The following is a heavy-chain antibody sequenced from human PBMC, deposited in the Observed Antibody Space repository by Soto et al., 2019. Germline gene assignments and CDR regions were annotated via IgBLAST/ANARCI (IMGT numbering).Heavy chain of an antibody. CDR3: AKNRGAGDYTNWSFAV. Sequence: EVQLLDSGGGLVQPGGSLRLSCAASGFMFSCCAMSWDRQAPGKGLEWVSTIHGDGDYSHYTESAEGRFTISRDNSRNTLYLQMDSLRADDTATYYCAKNRGAGDYTNWSFAVWGRGTLVAVSS. CDR2: IHGDGDYS. J-gene: IGHJ2*01. CDR1: GFMFSCCA. D-gene: IGHD2-2*02. V-gene: IGHV3-23*01.